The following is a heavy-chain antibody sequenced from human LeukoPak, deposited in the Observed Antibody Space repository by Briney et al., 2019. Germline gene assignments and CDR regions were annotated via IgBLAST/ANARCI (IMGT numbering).Heavy chain of an antibody. J-gene: IGHJ4*02. Sequence: SETLSLTCAVYGGSFSGYYWSWIRQPPGKGLEWIGEINHSGSTNYNPSLKSRVTISVDTSKNQFSLKLSSVTAADTAVYYCARAYYYDSSGSQPEFGYWGQGTLVTVSS. CDR1: GGSFSGYY. V-gene: IGHV4-34*01. CDR3: ARAYYYDSSGSQPEFGY. D-gene: IGHD3-22*01. CDR2: INHSGST.